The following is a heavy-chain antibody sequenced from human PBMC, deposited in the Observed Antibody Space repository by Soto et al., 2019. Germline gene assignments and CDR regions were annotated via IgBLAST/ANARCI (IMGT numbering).Heavy chain of an antibody. V-gene: IGHV1-69*01. D-gene: IGHD5-18*01. Sequence: QVQLVQSGAEVKKPGSSVKVSCKASGGTFSSYAISWVRQGPGQGLEWMGGIIPIFGTANHAQKFQGRVTITADESTSTASMELSSLRSEDTAVYYCAIRPSLSEGDNYGNDYCGQGTLVTVSS. CDR2: IIPIFGTA. J-gene: IGHJ4*02. CDR1: GGTFSSYA. CDR3: AIRPSLSEGDNYGNDY.